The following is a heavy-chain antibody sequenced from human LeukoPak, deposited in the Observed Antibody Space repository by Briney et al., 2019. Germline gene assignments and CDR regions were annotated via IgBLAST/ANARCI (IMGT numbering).Heavy chain of an antibody. V-gene: IGHV4-59*01. CDR1: GGSISSYH. J-gene: IGHJ4*02. Sequence: SETLSLTCTVSGGSISSYHWSWIRQPPGKGLECIGYIYSSGSTNYNPSLKSRVTISVDTSKNQFSLKLSSVTAADTAVYYCASTYSSGWYYDYWGQGTLVTVSS. D-gene: IGHD6-19*01. CDR3: ASTYSSGWYYDY. CDR2: IYSSGST.